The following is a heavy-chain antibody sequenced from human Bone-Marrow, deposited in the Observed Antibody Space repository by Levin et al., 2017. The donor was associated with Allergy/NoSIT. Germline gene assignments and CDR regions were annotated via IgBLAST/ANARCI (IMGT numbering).Heavy chain of an antibody. V-gene: IGHV1-46*01. Sequence: GGSLRLSCRASGYTSTRYYMHWVRQAPRHGLEWLGMIDPHGGSTSYTQKFQGRVTMTRDTSTSTFYLELSSLRSEDTAIYYCASGSQPSDLASLRKPFDFWGQGTLVTVSS. CDR1: GYTSTRYY. D-gene: IGHD5-24*01. CDR2: IDPHGGST. J-gene: IGHJ4*02. CDR3: ASGSQPSDLASLRKPFDF.